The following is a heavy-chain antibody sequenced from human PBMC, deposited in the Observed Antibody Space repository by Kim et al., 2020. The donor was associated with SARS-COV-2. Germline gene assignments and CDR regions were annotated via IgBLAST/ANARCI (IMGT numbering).Heavy chain of an antibody. CDR1: GFTFDEFA. CDR3: AKDWDSSSWF. J-gene: IGHJ5*01. Sequence: GGSLRLSCVGSGFTFDEFALHWVRQAPGKGLEWVAGVSWKSGREGHADSVKGRFIISRDNAKNSLYLQMNSLTPEDTALYYCAKDWDSSSWF. CDR2: VSWKSGRE. D-gene: IGHD6-13*01. V-gene: IGHV3-9*01.